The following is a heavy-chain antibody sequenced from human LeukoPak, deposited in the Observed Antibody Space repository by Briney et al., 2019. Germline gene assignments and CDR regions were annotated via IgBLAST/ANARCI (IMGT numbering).Heavy chain of an antibody. Sequence: ASVKVSCKASGYTFTSYDINWVRQDTGRGLEWMGWMNPNSGNTGYAQKFQGRVTMTRNTSISTAYMELSSLRSEDTAVYYCARGEDTAMGTDYWGQGTLVTVSS. CDR1: GYTFTSYD. V-gene: IGHV1-8*01. D-gene: IGHD5-18*01. J-gene: IGHJ4*02. CDR3: ARGEDTAMGTDY. CDR2: MNPNSGNT.